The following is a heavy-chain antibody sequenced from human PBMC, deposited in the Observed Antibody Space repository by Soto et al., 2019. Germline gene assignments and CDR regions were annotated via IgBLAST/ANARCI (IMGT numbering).Heavy chain of an antibody. CDR3: ARYYGSGSYSPDHYYYYYGMDV. CDR2: IIPILGIA. D-gene: IGHD3-10*01. Sequence: QVQLVQSGAEVKKPGSSVKVSCKASGGTFSSYTISWVRQAPGQGLEWMGRIIPILGIANYAQKFQGRVTITADKSTSTAYMELSSLRSEDTAVYYCARYYGSGSYSPDHYYYYYGMDVWGQGTTVTVSS. J-gene: IGHJ6*02. V-gene: IGHV1-69*02. CDR1: GGTFSSYT.